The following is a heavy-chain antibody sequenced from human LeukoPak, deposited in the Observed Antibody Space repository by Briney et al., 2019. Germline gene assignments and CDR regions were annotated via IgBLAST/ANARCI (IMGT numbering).Heavy chain of an antibody. CDR1: GFTFSSYD. V-gene: IGHV3-13*01. J-gene: IGHJ6*03. CDR2: IGTAGDT. CDR3: ATAPAYYYYMDV. Sequence: GGSLRLSCAASGFTFSSYDMHWVRQATGKGLEWVSAIGTAGDTYYPGSVKGRFTISRDNSKNTLYLQMNSLRAEDTAVYYCATAPAYYYYMDVWGKGTTVTVSS.